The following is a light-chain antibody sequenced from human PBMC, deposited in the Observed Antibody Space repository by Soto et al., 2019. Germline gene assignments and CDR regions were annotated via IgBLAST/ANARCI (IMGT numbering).Light chain of an antibody. CDR2: GAS. J-gene: IGKJ2*01. CDR1: QSVSNNY. V-gene: IGKV3-20*01. Sequence: ELVLTQSPGTLSLSPGERATLYCSASQSVSNNYLAWYQQNAGQAPRVLIYGASSRATGILGRFSGSGSGTDCTLTISRLEPEDFAVYYCQQYGSTPYTFGQGTKLEIK. CDR3: QQYGSTPYT.